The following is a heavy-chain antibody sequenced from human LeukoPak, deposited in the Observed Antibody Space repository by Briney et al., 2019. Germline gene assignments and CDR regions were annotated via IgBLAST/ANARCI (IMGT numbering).Heavy chain of an antibody. Sequence: GGSLRLSCAASGFTVSSNYMSWVRQAPGKGLEWVSVIYSGGSTYYADSVKGRFTISRHNSKNTLYLQMNSLRAEDTAVYYCARESDSSSPYGGMDVWGQGTTVTVSS. CDR1: GFTVSSNY. J-gene: IGHJ6*02. V-gene: IGHV3-53*04. CDR2: IYSGGST. D-gene: IGHD6-13*01. CDR3: ARESDSSSPYGGMDV.